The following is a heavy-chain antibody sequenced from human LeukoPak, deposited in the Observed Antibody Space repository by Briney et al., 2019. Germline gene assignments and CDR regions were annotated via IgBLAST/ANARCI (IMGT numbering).Heavy chain of an antibody. CDR1: GGSISSSSYY. Sequence: SETLSLTCTVSGGSISSSSYYWGWIRQPPGKGLEWIGSIYYSGSTYCNPSLKSRVTISVDTSKNQFSLKLSSVTAADTAVYYCARTLWELPNNFDYWGQGTLVTVSS. D-gene: IGHD1-26*01. J-gene: IGHJ4*02. CDR3: ARTLWELPNNFDY. V-gene: IGHV4-39*01. CDR2: IYYSGST.